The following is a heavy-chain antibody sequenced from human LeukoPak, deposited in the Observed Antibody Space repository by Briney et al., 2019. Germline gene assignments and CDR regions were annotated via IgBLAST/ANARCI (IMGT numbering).Heavy chain of an antibody. V-gene: IGHV4-31*03. J-gene: IGHJ4*02. CDR2: IYYSGST. Sequence: SQTLSLTCTVSGGSISSGGYYWSWIRQHPGKGLEWIGYIYYSGSTYYNPSLKSRVTISVDTSKNQFSLRLSSVTAADTAVYYCARAFDSSGYLVPLDYWGQGTLVTVSS. D-gene: IGHD3-22*01. CDR3: ARAFDSSGYLVPLDY. CDR1: GGSISSGGYY.